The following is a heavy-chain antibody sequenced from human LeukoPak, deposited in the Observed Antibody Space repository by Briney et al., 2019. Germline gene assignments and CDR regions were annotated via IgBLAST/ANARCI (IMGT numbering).Heavy chain of an antibody. V-gene: IGHV1-69*05. CDR1: GGTFSSYA. D-gene: IGHD2-15*01. CDR3: ATDLANPVVAAKEFYYYYYMDV. Sequence: GASVKLSCTAAGGTFSSYAVSCGREAPGHRLEWMRRIIPIFGTANYAKTFKGRVTITTDASTSTAYIEQSSLRSEDTAVYYCATDLANPVVAAKEFYYYYYMDVWGRGTTVTVSS. J-gene: IGHJ6*03. CDR2: IIPIFGTA.